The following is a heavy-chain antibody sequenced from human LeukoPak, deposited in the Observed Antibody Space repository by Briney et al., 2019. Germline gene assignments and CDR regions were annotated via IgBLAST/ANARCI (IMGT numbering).Heavy chain of an antibody. D-gene: IGHD5-18*01. V-gene: IGHV4-39*07. Sequence: SETLSLTCTVSGGSISSSNYYWGWIRQPPGKGLEWIGEIYHSGSTNYNPSLKSRVTISVDKSKNQFSLKLSSVTAADTAVYYCATGYSYGCFDYWGQGTLVTVSS. CDR1: GGSISSSNYY. J-gene: IGHJ4*02. CDR2: IYHSGST. CDR3: ATGYSYGCFDY.